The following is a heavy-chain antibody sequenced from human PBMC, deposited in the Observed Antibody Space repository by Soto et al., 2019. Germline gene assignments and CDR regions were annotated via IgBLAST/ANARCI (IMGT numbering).Heavy chain of an antibody. D-gene: IGHD3-9*01. CDR2: IRSKAYGGTT. CDR3: TRDGYYDILTGYYFTPYYYYYMDV. V-gene: IGHV3-49*03. J-gene: IGHJ6*03. Sequence: GGSKRLSCRASGFTFGDYSMSWFRQAPGKGLEWVGFIRSKAYGGTTEYAASVKGRFTISRDDSKSIAYLQMNSLKTEDTAVYYCTRDGYYDILTGYYFTPYYYYYMDVWGKGTTVTVSS. CDR1: GFTFGDYS.